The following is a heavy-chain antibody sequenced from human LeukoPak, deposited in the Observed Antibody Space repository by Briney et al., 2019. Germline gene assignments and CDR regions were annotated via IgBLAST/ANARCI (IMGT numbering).Heavy chain of an antibody. J-gene: IGHJ4*02. CDR2: ISGSGGST. V-gene: IGHV3-23*01. Sequence: QPGGSLRLSCAASGFTFSSYAMSWVRQAPGKGLEWVSAISGSGGSTYYADSVKGRFTISRDNSKNTLYLQMNSLRAVDTAVYYCAKVRELLSQSFDYWGQGTLVTVSS. CDR1: GFTFSSYA. CDR3: AKVRELLSQSFDY. D-gene: IGHD1-26*01.